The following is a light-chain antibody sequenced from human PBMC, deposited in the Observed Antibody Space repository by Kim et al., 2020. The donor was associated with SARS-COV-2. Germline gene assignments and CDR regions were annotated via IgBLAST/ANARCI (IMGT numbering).Light chain of an antibody. CDR3: QSYDSNIAV. V-gene: IGLV6-57*01. J-gene: IGLJ3*02. CDR1: SGSIASNY. CDR2: EDN. Sequence: GKTVTISCTRSSGSIASNYVQWYQQRPGSSPTTVIYEDNERPSGVPDRFSGSIDSSSNSASLTISGLKAEDEADYYCQSYDSNIAVFGGGTQLTVL.